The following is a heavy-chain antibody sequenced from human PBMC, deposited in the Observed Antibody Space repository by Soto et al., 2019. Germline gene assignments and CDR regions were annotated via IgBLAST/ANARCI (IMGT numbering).Heavy chain of an antibody. J-gene: IGHJ4*02. Sequence: PSETLSLTCAVYGGSFSGYYWSWIRQPPGKGLEWIGEINHSGSTNYNPSLKSRVTISVDTSKNQFSLKLSSVTAADTAVYYCARGPSTVSDDIVVVPAATTGYFDYWGQGTLVTVSS. V-gene: IGHV4-34*01. CDR3: ARGPSTVSDDIVVVPAATTGYFDY. CDR1: GGSFSGYY. CDR2: INHSGST. D-gene: IGHD2-2*01.